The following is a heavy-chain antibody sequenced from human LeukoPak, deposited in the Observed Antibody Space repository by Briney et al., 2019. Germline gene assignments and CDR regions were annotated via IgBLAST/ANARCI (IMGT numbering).Heavy chain of an antibody. V-gene: IGHV1-18*01. CDR2: ISAYNGNT. CDR3: ARPGPAHAFDI. Sequence: MGWISAYNGNTNYAQKLQGRVTMTTDTSTSTAYMELRSLRSDDTAVYYCARPGPAHAFDIWGQGTMVTVSS. J-gene: IGHJ3*02.